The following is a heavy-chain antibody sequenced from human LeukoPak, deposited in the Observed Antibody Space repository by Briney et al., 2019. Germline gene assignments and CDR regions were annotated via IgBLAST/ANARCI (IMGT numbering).Heavy chain of an antibody. CDR2: IYYSGST. V-gene: IGHV4-30-4*01. CDR1: GGSISSGDYY. J-gene: IGHJ2*01. D-gene: IGHD2-8*02. Sequence: SETLSLTCTVSGGSISSGDYYWSWIRQPPGKGLEWIGYIYYSGSTYYNPSLKSRVTISVDTSKNQFSLKLSSVTAADTAVYYCARDSTGNWYFDLWGRGTLVTVSS. CDR3: ARDSTGNWYFDL.